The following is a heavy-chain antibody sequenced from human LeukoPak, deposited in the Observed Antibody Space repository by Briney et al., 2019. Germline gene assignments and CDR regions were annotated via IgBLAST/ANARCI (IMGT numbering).Heavy chain of an antibody. V-gene: IGHV4-30-4*08. J-gene: IGHJ4*02. CDR2: IYYSGNT. D-gene: IGHD4-17*01. CDR1: GGSVSSGSYY. CDR3: ARETFRATVTHADC. Sequence: MTSETLSLTCTVSGGSVSSGSYYWSWIRQPPGKGLEWIGYIYYSGNTYYNPSLKRRVTISVDTSKNHFSLTLSSVTAADTAVYYCARETFRATVTHADCWGQGTLVTVSS.